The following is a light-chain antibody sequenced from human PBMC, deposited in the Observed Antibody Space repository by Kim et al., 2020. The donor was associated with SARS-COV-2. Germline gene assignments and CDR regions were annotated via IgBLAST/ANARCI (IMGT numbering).Light chain of an antibody. V-gene: IGLV1-40*01. J-gene: IGLJ2*01. Sequence: RVTHSWTGGSSNIGAGYDVHWYQQLPGTAPKLLIYGNSNRPSGVPDRFSGSKSGTSASLAITGLQAEDEADYYCQSYDSSLSGSVFGGGTQLTVL. CDR3: QSYDSSLSGSV. CDR2: GNS. CDR1: SSNIGAGYD.